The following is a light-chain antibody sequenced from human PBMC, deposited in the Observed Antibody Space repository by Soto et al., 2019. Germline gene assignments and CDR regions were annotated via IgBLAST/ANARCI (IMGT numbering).Light chain of an antibody. CDR1: QSVGRNY. CDR3: QQYATSPIA. V-gene: IGKV3-20*01. Sequence: EVVRTPSPGTLSLSPGASSTLSCTASQSVGRNYLAWFQQRPGQAPRLLIYGASSRASSIPDRFSGSGSGTDFTLSISRLEPEDVAVFYCQQYATSPIAFGQGTRLEIK. J-gene: IGKJ5*01. CDR2: GAS.